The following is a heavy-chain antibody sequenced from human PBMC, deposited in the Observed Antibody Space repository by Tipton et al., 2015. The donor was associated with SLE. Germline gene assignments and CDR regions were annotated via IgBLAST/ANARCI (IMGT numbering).Heavy chain of an antibody. CDR1: GYSISNSNW. CDR2: IYYSGST. CDR3: ARHPGSSWYRGRYFDY. Sequence: TLSLTCAVSGYSISNSNWWAWIRQPPGKGLEWIGYIYYSGSTFYNPSLKSRVTMSVDTSKNQFSLKLSSVTAADTAVYYCARHPGSSWYRGRYFDYWGQGTLVTVSS. J-gene: IGHJ4*02. V-gene: IGHV4-28*01. D-gene: IGHD6-13*01.